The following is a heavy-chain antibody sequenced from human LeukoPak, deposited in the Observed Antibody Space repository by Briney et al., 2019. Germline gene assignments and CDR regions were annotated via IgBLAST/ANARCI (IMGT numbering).Heavy chain of an antibody. CDR2: ISTMSNYI. J-gene: IGHJ5*02. CDR1: GFDFSTYA. V-gene: IGHV3-21*01. Sequence: PGGSLRLSCAASGFDFSTYAINWVRQAPGKGLEWVSSISTMSNYIFYGDSVKGRFTISRDNAKNSVYLQMNSLRPEDTAVYYCSRDRLGGLDLWGQGTLVTVSS. D-gene: IGHD5-12*01. CDR3: SRDRLGGLDL.